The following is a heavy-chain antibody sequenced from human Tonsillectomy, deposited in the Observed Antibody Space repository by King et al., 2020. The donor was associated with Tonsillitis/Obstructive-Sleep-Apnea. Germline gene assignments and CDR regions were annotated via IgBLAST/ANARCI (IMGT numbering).Heavy chain of an antibody. CDR1: NGSISSSSYF. CDR3: ARHGSAPVLSHFDY. D-gene: IGHD2-15*01. J-gene: IGHJ4*02. CDR2: IYYSGST. V-gene: IGHV4-39*01. Sequence: PLQESGPGLVKPSETLSLTCTVSNGSISSSSYFWGWIRQPPGKGLEWIGNIYYSGSTYYKPSLKSRVTISVDTSKNQFSLKLSSVTAADTAVYYCARHGSAPVLSHFDYWGQGTLVTVSS.